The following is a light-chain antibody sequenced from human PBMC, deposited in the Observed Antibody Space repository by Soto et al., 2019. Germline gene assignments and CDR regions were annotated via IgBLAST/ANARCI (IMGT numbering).Light chain of an antibody. Sequence: DIVMTQSPATLSVSPGERATLSCRASQSVTSNLAWYQQKPGQAPRLLIYGASTRATGIPASFSGSGSGTEFTLAINSLQTEDVAVYYFQQYNNWLWSFGQGTKVEI. J-gene: IGKJ1*01. CDR1: QSVTSN. CDR3: QQYNNWLWS. CDR2: GAS. V-gene: IGKV3-15*01.